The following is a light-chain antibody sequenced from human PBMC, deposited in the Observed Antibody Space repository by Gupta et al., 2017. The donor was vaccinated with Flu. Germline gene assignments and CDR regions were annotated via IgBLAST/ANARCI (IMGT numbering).Light chain of an antibody. J-gene: IGKJ1*01. Sequence: MVLTQSPASLSLPLGDKATLSCRATQSVGRDHLAWYHQKPGQAPRVLVYDATKRDTGVPDRFYGRGGGKDFTLTSSRLEDEDSGIYCWQQDDGSCTFGQGTKVEIK. CDR1: QSVGRDH. V-gene: IGKV3-20*01. CDR2: DAT. CDR3: QQDDGSCT.